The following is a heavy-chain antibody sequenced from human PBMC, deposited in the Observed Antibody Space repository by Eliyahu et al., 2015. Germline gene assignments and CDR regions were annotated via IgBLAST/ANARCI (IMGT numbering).Heavy chain of an antibody. D-gene: IGHD1-1*01. Sequence: QVQLVQSGAEVKKPGASXKVXCKAXGYILTSYGISWVRQAPGQGLEWMGWISAHNGNTNYAQXLQGRVTMTADTSTNTAYMELGSLGSDDTAVYYCARGELEAIQYWGQGTLVTVSS. CDR3: ARGELEAIQY. CDR2: ISAHNGNT. V-gene: IGHV1-18*01. CDR1: GYILTSYG. J-gene: IGHJ4*02.